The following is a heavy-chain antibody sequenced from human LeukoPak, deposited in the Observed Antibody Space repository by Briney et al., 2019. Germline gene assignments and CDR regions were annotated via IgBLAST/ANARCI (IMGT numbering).Heavy chain of an antibody. V-gene: IGHV3-48*01. Sequence: GGSLRLSCAASGFIFSSYAMSWVRQAPGKGLEWVSYISSSSSTIYYADSVKGRFTISRDNAKNSLYLQMNSLRAEDTAVYYCARDLGYSSSSPVWGQGTLVTVSS. CDR1: GFIFSSYA. J-gene: IGHJ4*02. D-gene: IGHD6-6*01. CDR3: ARDLGYSSSSPV. CDR2: ISSSSSTI.